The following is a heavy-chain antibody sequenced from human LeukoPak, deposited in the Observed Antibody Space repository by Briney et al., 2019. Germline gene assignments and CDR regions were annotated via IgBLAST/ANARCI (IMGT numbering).Heavy chain of an antibody. J-gene: IGHJ6*03. CDR3: ARVSSSWYLSTSYYMDV. Sequence: ASVKVSCKASGYTFTGYYMHWVLQAPGQGLEWMVGIIPIFGTANYAQKFQGRVTITADESTSTAYMELSSLRSEDTAVYYCARVSSSWYLSTSYYMDVWGKGTTVTISS. CDR2: IIPIFGTA. V-gene: IGHV1-69*13. CDR1: GYTFTGYY. D-gene: IGHD6-13*01.